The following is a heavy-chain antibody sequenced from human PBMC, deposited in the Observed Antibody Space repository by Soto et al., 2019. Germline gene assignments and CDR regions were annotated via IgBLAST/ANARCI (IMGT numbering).Heavy chain of an antibody. CDR3: ARIQVEGVYYYVTFDN. CDR2: ISAYNGNT. CDR1: GYTFTSYG. V-gene: IGHV1-18*01. J-gene: IGHJ4*02. Sequence: AASVKVSCKASGYTFTSYGISWVRQAPGQGLEWMGWISAYNGNTNYAQKLQGRVTMTTDTSTSTAYMELRSLRSDDTAVFSCARIQVEGVYYYVTFDNWGRGTWVPVPS. D-gene: IGHD3-22*01.